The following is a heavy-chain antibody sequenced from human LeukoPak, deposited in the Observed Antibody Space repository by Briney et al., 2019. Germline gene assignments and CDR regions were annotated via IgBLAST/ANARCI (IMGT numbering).Heavy chain of an antibody. CDR1: GYTFTSYY. V-gene: IGHV1-46*01. J-gene: IGHJ4*02. Sequence: ASVKVSCKASGYTFTSYYMHWVQQAPGQGLEWMGIINPSGGSTSYAQKFQGRVTMTRDTSTSTVYMELSSLRSEDTAVYYCARAKNPSYDILTGYYVYWGQGTLVTVS. D-gene: IGHD3-9*01. CDR3: ARAKNPSYDILTGYYVY. CDR2: INPSGGST.